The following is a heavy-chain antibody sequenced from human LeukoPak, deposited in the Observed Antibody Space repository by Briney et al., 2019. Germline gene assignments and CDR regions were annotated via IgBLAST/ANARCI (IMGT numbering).Heavy chain of an antibody. D-gene: IGHD2-2*01. V-gene: IGHV1-18*01. CDR1: GGTFSSYA. Sequence: ASVKVSCKASGGTFSSYAISWVRQAPGQGLEWMGWISAYNGNTNYAQKLQGRVTMTTDTSTSTAYMELRSLRSDDTAVYYCARVKVVPAAISWFDPWGQGTLVTVSS. J-gene: IGHJ5*02. CDR3: ARVKVVPAAISWFDP. CDR2: ISAYNGNT.